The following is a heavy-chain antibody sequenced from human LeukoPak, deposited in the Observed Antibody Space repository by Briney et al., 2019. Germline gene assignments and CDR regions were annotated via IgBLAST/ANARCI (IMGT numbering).Heavy chain of an antibody. V-gene: IGHV6-1*01. CDR2: TYYRSKWYN. CDR3: VRDPGGTLFDS. CDR1: GDSVSRNTAS. Sequence: SQALSLTCVISGDSVSRNTASWNWIRQSPSRGLEWLGRTYYRSKWYNDFAESVKSRITFSADTSENQLTLQLNSVTPDDTAVYYCVRDPGGTLFDSWGQGTLVTVSS. J-gene: IGHJ4*02.